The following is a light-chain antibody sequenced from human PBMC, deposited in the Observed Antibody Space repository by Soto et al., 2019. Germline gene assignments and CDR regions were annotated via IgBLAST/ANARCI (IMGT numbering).Light chain of an antibody. V-gene: IGKV1-39*01. J-gene: IGKJ1*01. Sequence: DIQMTQSPSSLSASVGDTVIITCRASQSISSYLNWYQQKPGEAPKLLIYAASSLQSGVPSRFSGSGSGTDFTLTISSLQPEDFATYYCQQANSFSWTFGQGTKVDIK. CDR2: AAS. CDR1: QSISSY. CDR3: QQANSFSWT.